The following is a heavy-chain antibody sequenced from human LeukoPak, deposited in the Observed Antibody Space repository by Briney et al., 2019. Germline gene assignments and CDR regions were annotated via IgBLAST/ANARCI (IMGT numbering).Heavy chain of an antibody. CDR1: GFTFSSYC. CDR3: ARDSIIAARPLDY. Sequence: GGSLSLSCAASGFTFSSYCMNWVRQAPGKGLEWVSSISSSSSYIYYADLVKGRFTISRDNAKNSLYLQMNSLRAEDTAVYYCARDSIIAARPLDYSRQGTMVSVSS. CDR2: ISSSSSYI. V-gene: IGHV3-21*01. D-gene: IGHD6-6*01. J-gene: IGHJ4*02.